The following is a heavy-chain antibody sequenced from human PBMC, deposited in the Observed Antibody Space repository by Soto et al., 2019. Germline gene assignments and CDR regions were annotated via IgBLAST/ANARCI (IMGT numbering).Heavy chain of an antibody. CDR2: INPNSGGT. CDR1: GYIFTVYY. J-gene: IGHJ4*02. V-gene: IGHV1-2*06. CDR3: ERVTSSWGLVSYFDY. D-gene: IGHD6-13*01. Sequence: APLNLSCKSAGYIFTVYYIHCLRQTHRQELGWMGRINPNSGGTNYAQKFQGRVTMTRDTSISTAYTELSSLRSEDTATYYCERVTSSWGLVSYFDYWGQGTLVTVSS.